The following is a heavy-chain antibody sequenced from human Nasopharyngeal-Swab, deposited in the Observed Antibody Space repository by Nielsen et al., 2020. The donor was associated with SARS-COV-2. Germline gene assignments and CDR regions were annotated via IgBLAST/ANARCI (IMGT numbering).Heavy chain of an antibody. J-gene: IGHJ6*02. D-gene: IGHD3-10*01. CDR1: GWIYSSFA. CDR3: ANLWFGEPSGYYYSYAMDV. Sequence: GASRVLSWASCGWIYSSFAMSWVRKPPGTGLWWVLAITGSGGRTYYADSGKGRFTISRDNTKNTLYLQMNSLTADDTAIYYCANLWFGEPSGYYYSYAMDVWGQGTTVTVSS. V-gene: IGHV3-23*01. CDR2: ITGSGGRT.